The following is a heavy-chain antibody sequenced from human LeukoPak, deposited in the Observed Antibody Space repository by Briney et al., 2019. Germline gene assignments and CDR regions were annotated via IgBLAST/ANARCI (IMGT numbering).Heavy chain of an antibody. Sequence: SETLSLTCTVSGGSISSYYWSWIRQPPGKGLEWIGYIYYSGSTNCNPSLKSRVTISVDTSKNQFSLKLRSVTAADTAVYYCTRGYSSGWSEGAFELWGQGTMVTVSS. CDR2: IYYSGST. J-gene: IGHJ3*01. CDR1: GGSISSYY. V-gene: IGHV4-59*01. CDR3: TRGYSSGWSEGAFEL. D-gene: IGHD6-19*01.